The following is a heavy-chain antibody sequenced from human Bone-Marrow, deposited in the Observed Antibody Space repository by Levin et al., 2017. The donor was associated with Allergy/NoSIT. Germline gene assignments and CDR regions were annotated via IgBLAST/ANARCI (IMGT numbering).Heavy chain of an antibody. CDR3: AKDLSPRIAVTGNIEY. CDR2: ISWDASTT. Sequence: LSLTCAASGFTFNDYTMHWVRQAPQRGLEWVSLISWDASTTYYEDSVRGRFTISRDNSKNALYLQMNSLTTEDTALYYCAKDLSPRIAVTGNIEYWGQGTLVTVSS. V-gene: IGHV3-43*01. CDR1: GFTFNDYT. D-gene: IGHD6-19*01. J-gene: IGHJ4*02.